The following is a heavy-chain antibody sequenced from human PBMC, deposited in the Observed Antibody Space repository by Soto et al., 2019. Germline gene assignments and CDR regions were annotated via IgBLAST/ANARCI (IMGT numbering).Heavy chain of an antibody. CDR2: ISYDGSNK. D-gene: IGHD1-1*01. Sequence: GGSLRLSCAASGFTFSSYGMHWVRQAPGKGLEWVAVISYDGSNKYYADSVKGRFTISRDNSKNTLYLQMNSLRAEDTAVYYCVSNWNLAYWGQGNLVTVSS. V-gene: IGHV3-30*03. CDR3: VSNWNLAY. J-gene: IGHJ4*02. CDR1: GFTFSSYG.